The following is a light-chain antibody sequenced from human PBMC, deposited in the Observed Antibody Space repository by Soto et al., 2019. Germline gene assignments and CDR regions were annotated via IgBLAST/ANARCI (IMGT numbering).Light chain of an antibody. J-gene: IGKJ5*01. CDR2: AAS. V-gene: IGKV1-39*01. CDR1: ETISTF. Sequence: DIQMTQSPSSLSASVGDRVTLTCRASETISTFLNWYQHKPGGAPKLLIYAASRLQSGVPSRFSGSGSGTDFTLTINGLQPEDFASYYCQQSYSLSPITFGQGTRLEI. CDR3: QQSYSLSPIT.